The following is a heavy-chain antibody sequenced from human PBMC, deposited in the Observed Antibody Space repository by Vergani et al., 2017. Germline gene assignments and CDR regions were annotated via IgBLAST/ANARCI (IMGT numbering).Heavy chain of an antibody. D-gene: IGHD3-10*01. Sequence: EVQLVESGGGLVKPGGSLRLSCAASGFTFSNAWMSWVRQAPGKGLEWVGRIKSKTDGGTTDYAAPVKGRFTISRDDSKNTLYLQMNSLKTEDTAVYYCTTEPGLLWFGEPKNYWGQGTLVTVSS. CDR1: GFTFSNAW. CDR3: TTEPGLLWFGEPKNY. V-gene: IGHV3-15*01. CDR2: IKSKTDGGTT. J-gene: IGHJ4*02.